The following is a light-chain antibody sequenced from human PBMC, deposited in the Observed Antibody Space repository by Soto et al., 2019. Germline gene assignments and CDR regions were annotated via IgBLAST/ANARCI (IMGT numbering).Light chain of an antibody. Sequence: QSVLTQPASVSGSPGQSITISCTGTSSDVGGYNYVSWYQQHPGKAPKLMIYDVSDRPSGVSNRFSGSKSGNTASLTISGLQAEDEADYYCSSYTSGFEVFGTGTKVTVL. J-gene: IGLJ1*01. CDR2: DVS. CDR3: SSYTSGFEV. V-gene: IGLV2-14*01. CDR1: SSDVGGYNY.